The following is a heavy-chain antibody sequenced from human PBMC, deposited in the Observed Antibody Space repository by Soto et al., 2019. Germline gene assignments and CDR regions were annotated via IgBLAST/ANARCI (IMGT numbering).Heavy chain of an antibody. CDR2: INPSGGST. D-gene: IGHD5-18*01. J-gene: IGHJ4*02. V-gene: IGHV1-46*01. Sequence: ASVKVSCKASGYTFTSYYMHWVRQAAGQGLEWMGIINPSGGSTSYAQKFQGRVTMTRDTSTSTVYMKLRSLRSEDTAVYYCARASRGYSYGQGGDFEYWGQGTLVTVSS. CDR1: GYTFTSYY. CDR3: ARASRGYSYGQGGDFEY.